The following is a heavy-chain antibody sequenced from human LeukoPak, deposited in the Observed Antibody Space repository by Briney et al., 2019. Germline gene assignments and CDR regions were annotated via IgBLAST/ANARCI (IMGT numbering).Heavy chain of an antibody. CDR3: ARGFMIPLGGGFAS. CDR2: IHFSGST. Sequence: SETLSLTCTVSGGSISSYYWSWIRQPPGKGPEYIGFIHFSGSTNYNPSLANRVTISADTSTNQFSLRLESVTAADTAVYYCARGFMIPLGGGFASWGQGTLVTVSS. V-gene: IGHV4-59*01. D-gene: IGHD3-16*01. CDR1: GGSISSYY. J-gene: IGHJ4*02.